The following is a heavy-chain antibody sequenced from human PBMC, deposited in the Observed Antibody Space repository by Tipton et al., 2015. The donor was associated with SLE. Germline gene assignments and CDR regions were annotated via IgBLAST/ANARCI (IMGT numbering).Heavy chain of an antibody. Sequence: SLRLSCAASGFNFRRNWMHWVLQVPGKGLVWVSRMNSDGSNIFYSDSVKGRFTISRDNSKNMLYLQMNSLRTEDTAVYYCARAPSGRVVGTPTGHGYWGQGTLVTVSS. CDR2: MNSDGSNI. CDR3: ARAPSGRVVGTPTGHGY. D-gene: IGHD1-26*01. V-gene: IGHV3-74*01. CDR1: GFNFRRNW. J-gene: IGHJ4*02.